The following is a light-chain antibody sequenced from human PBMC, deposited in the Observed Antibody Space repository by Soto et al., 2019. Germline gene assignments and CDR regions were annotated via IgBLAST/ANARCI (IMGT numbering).Light chain of an antibody. V-gene: IGLV1-44*01. CDR1: SSNIGSNT. J-gene: IGLJ1*01. CDR2: RNN. CDR3: AAWDSSLKGYV. Sequence: QSVLTQPPSTSGTPGQRVTISCSGSSSNIGSNTVNWYQQLPGTAPKLLIYRNNQRPSGVPDRFSGSKSGTSASLAISGLQSEDEADYYCAAWDSSLKGYVFGTGTKVTVL.